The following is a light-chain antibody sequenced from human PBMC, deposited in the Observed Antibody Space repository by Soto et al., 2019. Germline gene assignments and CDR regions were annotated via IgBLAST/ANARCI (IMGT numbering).Light chain of an antibody. Sequence: DIQMTQSPSSLSASVGDRVTITCRASQCIRNDLGCYQQKPGKAPKRLIYAASSLQSGVPSRFSGSGSGTEFTLTISSLQTEDFATYYCLQHNSYPALTFGGGPKVEIK. CDR2: AAS. CDR3: LQHNSYPALT. J-gene: IGKJ4*01. V-gene: IGKV1-17*01. CDR1: QCIRND.